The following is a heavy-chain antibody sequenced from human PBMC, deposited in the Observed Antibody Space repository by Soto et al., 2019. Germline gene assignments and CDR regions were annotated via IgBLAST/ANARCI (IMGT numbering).Heavy chain of an antibody. CDR1: GFTFSSYA. V-gene: IGHV3-23*01. CDR3: AEKQGRYYYYGMDV. CDR2: ISGSGGST. J-gene: IGHJ6*02. Sequence: GGSLRLSCAASGFTFSSYAMSWVRQAPGKGLEWVSAISGSGGSTYYEDSVKCRFTISRDNSKNTLYLQMNSLRAEDTAVYYCAEKQGRYYYYGMDVWGQGTMVTVSS.